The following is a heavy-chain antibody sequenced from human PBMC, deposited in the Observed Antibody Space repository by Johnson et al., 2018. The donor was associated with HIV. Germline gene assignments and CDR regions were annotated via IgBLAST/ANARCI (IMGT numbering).Heavy chain of an antibody. J-gene: IGHJ3*02. D-gene: IGHD6-6*01. V-gene: IGHV3-30-3*01. Sequence: QMQLVESGGGVVQPGRSLRLSCAASGFTFSSYALHWVRQAPGKGLEWVAVISYDGSNKYYADSAKGRLTISRDNSQNTLYLHMNSLRAEDPAVYYCARPHVSSIAARRGVFDIWGQGTMVTVSS. CDR3: ARPHVSSIAARRGVFDI. CDR2: ISYDGSNK. CDR1: GFTFSSYA.